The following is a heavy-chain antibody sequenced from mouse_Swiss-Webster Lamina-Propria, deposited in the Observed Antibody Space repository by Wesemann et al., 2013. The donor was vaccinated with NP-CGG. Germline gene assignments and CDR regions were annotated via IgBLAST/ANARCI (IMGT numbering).Heavy chain of an antibody. J-gene: IGHJ2*01. CDR1: GYTFTDYV. D-gene: IGHD1-2*01. Sequence: VQLQQPGAELVKPGASVKMSCKASGYTFTDYVISWVKQRTGQGLEWIGYIYPRDGSTNYNEKFKGKATLTADTSSSTAYMQLSSLTSEDSAVYFCARLDYGYYFDYWGQGTTLTVSS. CDR2: IYPRDGST. V-gene: IGHV1S12*01. CDR3: ARLDYGYYFDY.